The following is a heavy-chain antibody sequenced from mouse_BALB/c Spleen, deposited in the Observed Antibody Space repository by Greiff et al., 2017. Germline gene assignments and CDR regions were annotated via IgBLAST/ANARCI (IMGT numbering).Heavy chain of an antibody. CDR2: IWSGGST. J-gene: IGHJ2*01. CDR1: GFSLTSYG. CDR3: ARDQVGRYFDY. D-gene: IGHD1-1*02. V-gene: IGHV2-4-1*01. Sequence: QVQLKESGPGLVQPSQSLSITCTVSGFSLTSYGVHWVRQSPGKGLEWLGVIWSGGSTDYNAAFISRLSISKDNSKSQVFLKMNSLQTDDTAMYYCARDQVGRYFDYWGQGTTLTVSS.